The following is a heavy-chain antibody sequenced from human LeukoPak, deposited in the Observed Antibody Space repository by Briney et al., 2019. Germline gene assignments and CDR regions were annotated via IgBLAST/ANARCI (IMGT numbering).Heavy chain of an antibody. Sequence: PSETLSLTCTVSGGSISSYFWSWIRQPPGKGLEWIGYIYYSGSTNYNPSLKSRLTISVDKSKNKFSLKLNSVTAADTAVYYCARHADTALVNRHFDYWGQGTLVTVSS. CDR1: GGSISSYF. D-gene: IGHD5-18*01. CDR2: IYYSGST. V-gene: IGHV4-59*08. J-gene: IGHJ4*02. CDR3: ARHADTALVNRHFDY.